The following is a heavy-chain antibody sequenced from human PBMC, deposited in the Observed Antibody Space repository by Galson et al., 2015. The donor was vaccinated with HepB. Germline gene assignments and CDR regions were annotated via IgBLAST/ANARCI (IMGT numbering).Heavy chain of an antibody. CDR2: ISGSGYST. D-gene: IGHD3-10*01. V-gene: IGHV3-23*01. CDR3: AKDTRFYGSGTYYNDY. CDR1: GSSFSSHA. Sequence: SLRLSCAASGSSFSSHAMNWVRQAPGKGLEWVSRISGSGYSTSYADSVKGRFSISRDNSKNTLFLQMNSLRVEDTAVYYCAKDTRFYGSGTYYNDYWGQGTLVTVSS. J-gene: IGHJ4*02.